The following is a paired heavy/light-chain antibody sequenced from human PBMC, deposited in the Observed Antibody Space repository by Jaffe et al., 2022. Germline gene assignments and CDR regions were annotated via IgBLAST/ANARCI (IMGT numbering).Heavy chain of an antibody. D-gene: IGHD1-26*01. CDR2: INVDGSVK. Sequence: EVQLVESGGGLVHPGGSLRLSCAASGFTFTNFVMNWLRQAPGEGPEWVANINVDGSVKAYVDSVRGRFTISRDNARNSVDLQMNSLRIDDTAVYYCATDPNQWGGYWGQGTLVTVSS. CDR1: GFTFTNFV. J-gene: IGHJ4*02. CDR3: ATDPNQWGGY. V-gene: IGHV3-7*01.
Light chain of an antibody. CDR2: KVS. Sequence: DVVMTQSPLSLPVTLGQPASISCRSSQSLVHSDGNTYLAWFHQRPGQPPRRLIHKVSDRDSGVPDRFSGSGSDTDFTLTVSRVEAEDVGVFYCLQGTHWPQGFTFGRGTKLEIK. CDR1: QSLVHSDGNTY. J-gene: IGKJ2*01. V-gene: IGKV2-30*02. CDR3: LQGTHWPQGFT.